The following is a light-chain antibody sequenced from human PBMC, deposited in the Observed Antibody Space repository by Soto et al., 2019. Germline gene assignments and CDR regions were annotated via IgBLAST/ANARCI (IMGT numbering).Light chain of an antibody. Sequence: QPVLTQSPSASASPGASVKLTCTLSSGHSSYAIAWHQQQPEKGPRYLMKLNSDGSHSKGDGIPDRFSGSSSGAERYLTISSLQSEDEADYYCQTWGTGIQGVFGGGTKLTVL. CDR3: QTWGTGIQGV. J-gene: IGLJ3*02. V-gene: IGLV4-69*01. CDR1: SGHSSYA. CDR2: LNSDGSH.